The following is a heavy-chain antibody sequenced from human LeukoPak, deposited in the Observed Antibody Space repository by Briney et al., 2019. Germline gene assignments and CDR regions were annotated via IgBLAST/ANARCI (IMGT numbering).Heavy chain of an antibody. CDR3: ATESDFYYAS. CDR1: GFTFTRNC. CDR2: IPHDGSNA. J-gene: IGHJ5*02. V-gene: IGHV3-30*05. D-gene: IGHD3/OR15-3a*01. Sequence: PGASLRLSCVASGFTFTRNCMHWVRQAPGKGLEWVAAIPHDGSNALYADSVKGRFTISRDDSKNTQYLQMNSLRVEGSVMYYCATESDFYYASWGQGTLVTVSS.